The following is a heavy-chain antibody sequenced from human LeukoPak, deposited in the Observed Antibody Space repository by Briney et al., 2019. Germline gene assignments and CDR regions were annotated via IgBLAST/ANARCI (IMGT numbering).Heavy chain of an antibody. CDR2: ISTHSGNT. CDR3: ARDLAVLGVVFTSYMDV. Sequence: ASVKVSCKASGYAFISHGITWVRQAPGRGLEWMGWISTHSGNTHYAQKFQGRVTLSKDTSTTTAYLELRSLGSDDTAVYYCARDLAVLGVVFTSYMDVWGKGTPVTVSS. J-gene: IGHJ6*03. V-gene: IGHV1-18*01. D-gene: IGHD3-3*01. CDR1: GYAFISHG.